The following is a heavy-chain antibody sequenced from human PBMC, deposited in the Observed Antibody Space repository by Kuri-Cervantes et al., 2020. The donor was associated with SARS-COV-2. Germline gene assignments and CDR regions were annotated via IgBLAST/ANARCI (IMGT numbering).Heavy chain of an antibody. Sequence: ASVKVSCKASGYIFTVYYVHWVRQAPGQGLEWMGWINPNSGGTNYAQKFQGRVTMTRDTSISTAYMELSRLRSDDTAVYYCASLSTVGATSADYWGQGTLVTVSS. CDR1: GYIFTVYY. CDR3: ASLSTVGATSADY. CDR2: INPNSGGT. D-gene: IGHD1-26*01. J-gene: IGHJ4*02. V-gene: IGHV1-2*02.